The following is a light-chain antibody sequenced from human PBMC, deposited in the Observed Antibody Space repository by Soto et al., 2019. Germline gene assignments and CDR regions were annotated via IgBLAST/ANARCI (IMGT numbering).Light chain of an antibody. J-gene: IGKJ5*01. Sequence: EIVLTQSPGTLSLSPGEGATLSCRASQSVNSSYLAWYQQKPGQAPRLLIYGASSRATGIPDRFSGSGSGTDFTLTISRLEPEDFALYYCQQYGSSPITFGQGTRLEIE. CDR3: QQYGSSPIT. CDR1: QSVNSSY. CDR2: GAS. V-gene: IGKV3-20*01.